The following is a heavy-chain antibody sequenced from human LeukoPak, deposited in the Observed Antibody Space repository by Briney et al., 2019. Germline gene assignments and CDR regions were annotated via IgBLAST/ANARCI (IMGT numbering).Heavy chain of an antibody. CDR2: IIPMLGTA. V-gene: IGHV1-69*04. Sequence: SVKVSCKASGYTFTRNGISWVRQAPGQGLEWMGRIIPMLGTANYVQKFQGRVTINADKSTSTAYMELSSLRSEDTAVYYCARENPLYGMDVWGQGTTVTVSS. CDR3: ARENPLYGMDV. J-gene: IGHJ6*02. CDR1: GYTFTRNG.